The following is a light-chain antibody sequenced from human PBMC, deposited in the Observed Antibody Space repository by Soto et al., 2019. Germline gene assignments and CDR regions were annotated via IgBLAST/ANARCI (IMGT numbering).Light chain of an antibody. V-gene: IGLV2-14*01. CDR2: DVS. J-gene: IGLJ2*01. Sequence: QSALTQPASVSGSPGQSITISCTGTSSDVGGYKYVSWYQQYPGKAPKLMTYDVSDRPSGVSNRFSGSKSGNTASLTISGLQAEDEADYYCSSYTSSSTLAFGGGTQLTVL. CDR1: SSDVGGYKY. CDR3: SSYTSSSTLA.